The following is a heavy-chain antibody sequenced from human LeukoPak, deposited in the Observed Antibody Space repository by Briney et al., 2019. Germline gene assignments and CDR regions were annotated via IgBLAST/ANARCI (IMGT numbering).Heavy chain of an antibody. D-gene: IGHD3-9*01. CDR2: ISSSSDII. J-gene: IGHJ4*02. CDR3: ARAYDILTGSDLYFDY. Sequence: GGSLRLSCAASGFTFSTRSMNWVRQAPGKGLEWVSYISSSSDIIHYADSVKGRFTISRDNAKNSLYLQMNSLRAEDTAVYYCARAYDILTGSDLYFDYWGQGTLVTVSS. CDR1: GFTFSTRS. V-gene: IGHV3-48*04.